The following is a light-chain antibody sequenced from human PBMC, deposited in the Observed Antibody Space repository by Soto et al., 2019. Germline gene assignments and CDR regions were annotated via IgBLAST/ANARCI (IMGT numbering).Light chain of an antibody. CDR3: QSYDSSLFVL. V-gene: IGLV1-40*01. CDR1: SSNIGTGYD. J-gene: IGLJ2*01. CDR2: GNS. Sequence: QSVLTQPPSVSGAPGQRVTISCTGSSSNIGTGYDVHWYQQLPGTAPKLLIYGNSNRPSGVPDRFSGSKSGTSASLAITGLQAEDEADYYCQSYDSSLFVLFGGGTKLTVL.